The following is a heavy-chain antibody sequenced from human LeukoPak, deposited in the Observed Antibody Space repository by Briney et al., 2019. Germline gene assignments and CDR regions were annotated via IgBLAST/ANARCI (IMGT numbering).Heavy chain of an antibody. V-gene: IGHV3-15*01. CDR3: ATNPLY. CDR1: GFTFSSYS. J-gene: IGHJ4*02. Sequence: PGGSLRLSCAASGFTFSSYSMNWVRQAPGKGLEWVGRIKTKNDGETTNYAAPVKGRFTISRDDSKNTLYLLMNSLRIEDTAVYYCATNPLYWGQGTLVTVSS. CDR2: IKTKNDGETT.